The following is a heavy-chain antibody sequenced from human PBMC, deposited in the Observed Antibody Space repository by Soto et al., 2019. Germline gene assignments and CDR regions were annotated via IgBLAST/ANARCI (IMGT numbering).Heavy chain of an antibody. CDR1: GGSISSGGYY. J-gene: IGHJ6*02. V-gene: IGHV4-31*03. Sequence: SETLSLTCTVSGGSISSGGYYWSWIRQHPGKGLEWIGYIYYSGSTYYNPSLKSRVTISVDTSKNQFSLKLSSVTAADTAVYYCARGQPHYYYYGMNVWGQGTTVTVSS. CDR2: IYYSGST. CDR3: ARGQPHYYYYGMNV.